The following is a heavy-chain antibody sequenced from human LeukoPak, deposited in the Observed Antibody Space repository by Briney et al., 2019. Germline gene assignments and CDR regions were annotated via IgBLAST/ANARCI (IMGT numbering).Heavy chain of an antibody. CDR1: GFTFDDYA. J-gene: IGHJ6*03. D-gene: IGHD3-16*01. CDR3: AKGGGGRLIYYYYMDV. CDR2: ITWNSDNI. Sequence: GGSLRLSCSASGFTFDDYAMHWVRQAPGKGLEWVSGITWNSDNIEYADSVKGRFTISRDNAKNSLYLQMNSLRAEDMALYYCAKGGGGRLIYYYYMDVWGKGTTVTVSS. V-gene: IGHV3-9*03.